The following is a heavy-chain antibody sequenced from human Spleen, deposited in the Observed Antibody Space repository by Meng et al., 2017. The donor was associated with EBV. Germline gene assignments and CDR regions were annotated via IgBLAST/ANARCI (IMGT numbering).Heavy chain of an antibody. CDR1: GGSSSSGNW. D-gene: IGHD3-10*01. CDR3: ARFGSVEVFDY. J-gene: IGHJ4*02. Sequence: LKEGGQGLGKPSGTLSLTCAASGGSSSSGNWWTWVRQPPGKGLEWIGEIYNSGSTSHNPSLKSRVTITVAKSKKQFSLKLSSVTAADTAVYYCARFGSVEVFDYWGQGTLVTVSS. CDR2: IYNSGST. V-gene: IGHV4-4*02.